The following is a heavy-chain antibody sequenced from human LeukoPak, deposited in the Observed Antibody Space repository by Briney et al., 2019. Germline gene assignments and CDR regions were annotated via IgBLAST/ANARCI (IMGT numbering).Heavy chain of an antibody. Sequence: GGSLRLSCAPSGFTFSSYAMHWVRQAPGKGLEYVSAISSNGGSTYYANSVKGRFTISRDNSKNTLYLQMGSLRAEDMAVYYCARAEGSSWPFDYWGQGTLVTVSS. CDR3: ARAEGSSWPFDY. V-gene: IGHV3-64*01. J-gene: IGHJ4*02. CDR2: ISSNGGST. D-gene: IGHD6-13*01. CDR1: GFTFSSYA.